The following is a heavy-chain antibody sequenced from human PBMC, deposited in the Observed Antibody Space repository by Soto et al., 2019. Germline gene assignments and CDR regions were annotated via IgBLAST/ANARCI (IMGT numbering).Heavy chain of an antibody. V-gene: IGHV1-2*02. CDR3: ARDLAKGGGSTGFDY. CDR2: INPKSGGT. CDR1: GDTFTANY. D-gene: IGHD1-26*01. Sequence: QVQLLQSGAEVKKPGASVKVSCKASGDTFTANYIHWVRQAPGQGVERMGWINPKSGGTKYPQKFQGRVTMTRDTSLSTAYMTLTRLTSDDTAVYYCARDLAKGGGSTGFDYWGQATLVTVSS. J-gene: IGHJ4*02.